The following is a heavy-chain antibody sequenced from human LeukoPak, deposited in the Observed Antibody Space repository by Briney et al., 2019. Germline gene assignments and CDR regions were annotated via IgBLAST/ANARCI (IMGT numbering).Heavy chain of an antibody. CDR2: ISSSSSYI. J-gene: IGHJ6*03. CDR3: ARVYSSSSYYYYYYYMDV. Sequence: GGSLRLSCAASGFTFSSYEMKWVRQAPGKGLEWVSSISSSSSYIYYADSVKGRFTISRDNAKNSLYLQMNSLRAEDTAVYYCARVYSSSSYYYYYYYMDVWGKGTTVTVSS. D-gene: IGHD6-6*01. V-gene: IGHV3-21*01. CDR1: GFTFSSYE.